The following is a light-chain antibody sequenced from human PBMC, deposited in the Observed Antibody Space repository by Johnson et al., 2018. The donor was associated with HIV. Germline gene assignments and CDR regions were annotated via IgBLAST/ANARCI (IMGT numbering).Light chain of an antibody. V-gene: IGLV1-51*01. Sequence: QSVLTQPPSVSAAPGQKVTISCSGSSSNIGNNYVSWYQQLPGTAPKLLIYDNNKRPSGIPDRFSGSKSGTSATLGITGLQTGDEANYDCGTWDSSMIAVFGSGTKVTVL. CDR1: SSNIGNNY. CDR2: DNN. J-gene: IGLJ1*01. CDR3: GTWDSSMIAV.